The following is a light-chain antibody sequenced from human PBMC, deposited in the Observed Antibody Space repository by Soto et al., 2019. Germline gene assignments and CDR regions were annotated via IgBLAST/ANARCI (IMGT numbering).Light chain of an antibody. J-gene: IGLJ1*01. CDR1: SSDVGNYNL. V-gene: IGLV2-23*01. CDR3: CSYAGSSTCV. Sequence: LTQPASVSGPPGQSITISCTGTSSDVGNYNLASWYQQHPGKAPKLMIYEGSKRPSGVSNRFSGSKSSNTDSLTICSLQAEDEADYYGCSYAGSSTCVFGTAPKVTVL. CDR2: EGS.